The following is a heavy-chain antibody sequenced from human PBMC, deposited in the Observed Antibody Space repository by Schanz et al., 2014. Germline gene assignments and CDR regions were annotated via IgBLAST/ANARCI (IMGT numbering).Heavy chain of an antibody. D-gene: IGHD3-10*01. CDR2: ISASGGDT. Sequence: EVQLVESGGGVVQPGRSLRLSCAASTFTFSSDWMSWVRQAPGKGLEWLSVISASGGDTYYADSVKGRFTISRDNSKNTLCLQMNSLRAEDTAVYHCVSSGSYSSYASWGQGTLVNVSS. CDR1: TFTFSSDW. CDR3: VSSGSYSSYAS. J-gene: IGHJ4*02. V-gene: IGHV3-23*04.